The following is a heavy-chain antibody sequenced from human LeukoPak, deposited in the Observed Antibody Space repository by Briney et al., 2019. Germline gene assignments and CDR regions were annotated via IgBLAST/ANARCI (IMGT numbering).Heavy chain of an antibody. CDR2: IYSGGST. CDR3: AREDIVVVPAAIRTEWVMGYYYMDV. CDR1: GFTVSSNY. D-gene: IGHD2-2*01. Sequence: PGGSLRLSCAASGFTVSSNYMSWVRQAPGKGLEWVSVIYSGGSTYYADSVKGRFTISRDNSKNTLYLQMNSLRAEDTAVYYCAREDIVVVPAAIRTEWVMGYYYMDVWGKGTTVTVSS. J-gene: IGHJ6*03. V-gene: IGHV3-53*01.